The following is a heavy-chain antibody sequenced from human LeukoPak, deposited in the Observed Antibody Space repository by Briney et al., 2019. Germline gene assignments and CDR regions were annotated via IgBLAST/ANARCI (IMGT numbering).Heavy chain of an antibody. CDR2: TYYRSKWYD. V-gene: IGHV6-1*01. Sequence: SQTLSLTCAISGDSVSSNSAAWNWIRQSPSRGLEWLGRTYYRSKWYDDYAVSVNSRMTINTDTSKNQFSLQLNSVTPEDTAAYYCARALIAVGAHYFDYWGQGNLVTVSS. D-gene: IGHD6-19*01. J-gene: IGHJ4*02. CDR1: GDSVSSNSAA. CDR3: ARALIAVGAHYFDY.